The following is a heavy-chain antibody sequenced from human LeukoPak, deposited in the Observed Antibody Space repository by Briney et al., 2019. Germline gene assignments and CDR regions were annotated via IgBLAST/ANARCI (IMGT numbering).Heavy chain of an antibody. D-gene: IGHD3-10*01. V-gene: IGHV3-23*01. J-gene: IGHJ6*02. CDR1: GFTFSSYA. CDR3: AKDLDYGSGSYWYLYYYYGMDA. Sequence: GGSLRLSCAASGFTFSSYAMSWVRQAPGKGLEWVSAISGSGGSTYYADSVKGRFTISRDNSKNTLYLQMNSLRAEDTAVYYCAKDLDYGSGSYWYLYYYYGMDAWGQGTTVTVSS. CDR2: ISGSGGST.